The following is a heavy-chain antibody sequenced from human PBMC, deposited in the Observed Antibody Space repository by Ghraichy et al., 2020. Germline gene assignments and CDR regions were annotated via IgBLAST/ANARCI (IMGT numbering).Heavy chain of an antibody. V-gene: IGHV1-69*13. D-gene: IGHD1-26*01. CDR3: ARGVVGATDGAFDI. Sequence: SVKVSCKASGGTFSSYAISWVRQAPGQGLEWMGGIIPIFGTANYAQKFQGRVTITADESTSTAYMELSSLRSEDTAVYYCARGVVGATDGAFDIWGQGTMVTVSS. J-gene: IGHJ3*02. CDR1: GGTFSSYA. CDR2: IIPIFGTA.